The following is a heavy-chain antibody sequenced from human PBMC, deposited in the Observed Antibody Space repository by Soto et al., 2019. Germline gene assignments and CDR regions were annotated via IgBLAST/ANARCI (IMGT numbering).Heavy chain of an antibody. D-gene: IGHD3-10*01. J-gene: IGHJ4*02. CDR2: IYSGGYT. V-gene: IGHV3-53*01. CDR3: ATHPGGGGY. CDR1: GFTVSNNY. Sequence: EVQLVESGGGLIQPGGSLRLSCAVSGFTVSNNYMSWVRQAPGKGLEGVSVIYSGGYTAYGDSVKGRFTISRDNSNNTLFLQMNSPDPHAPALFYCATHPGGGGYWGQGTLVTVSS.